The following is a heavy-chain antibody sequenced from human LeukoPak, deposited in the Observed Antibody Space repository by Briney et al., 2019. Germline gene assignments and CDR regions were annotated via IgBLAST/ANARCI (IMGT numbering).Heavy chain of an antibody. CDR1: GFTFSGYY. V-gene: IGHV3-11*06. CDR3: ARPLGPGSGWFDP. CDR2: ISGDGIHT. Sequence: GGSLRLSCVASGFTFSGYYMTWIRQAPGKGLEWVSHISGDGIHTNYADSVKGRFTISRDNAKNSLFLQVNSLRVEDTAVYYCARPLGPGSGWFDPWGQGTLVTVSS. D-gene: IGHD3-10*01. J-gene: IGHJ5*02.